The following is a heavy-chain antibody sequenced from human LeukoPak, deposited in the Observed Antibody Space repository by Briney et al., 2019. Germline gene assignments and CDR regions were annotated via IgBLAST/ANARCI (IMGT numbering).Heavy chain of an antibody. CDR3: ARSKRFGELPNFDP. Sequence: ESLQISCKGSGYRFTNYWIGWVRQMPGKGLEWMGIIYPGDSDTRYSPSFQGQVTISADKSISTAYLQWSSLKASDTAMYYCARSKRFGELPNFDPWGQGTLVTVSS. CDR2: IYPGDSDT. CDR1: GYRFTNYW. D-gene: IGHD3-10*01. J-gene: IGHJ5*02. V-gene: IGHV5-51*01.